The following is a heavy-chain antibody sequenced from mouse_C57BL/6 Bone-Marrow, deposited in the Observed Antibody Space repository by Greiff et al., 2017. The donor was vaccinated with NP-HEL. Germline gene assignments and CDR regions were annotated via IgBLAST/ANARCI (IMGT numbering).Heavy chain of an antibody. J-gene: IGHJ4*01. D-gene: IGHD1-1*01. Sequence: VQLVESGPGLVQPSQSLSITCTVSGFSLTSYGVHWVRQSPGKGLEWLGVIWSGGSTDYNAAFISRLSISKDNSKSQVFFKMNSLQADDTAIYYCASITTVTYYAMDYWGQGTSVTVSS. CDR2: IWSGGST. CDR3: ASITTVTYYAMDY. CDR1: GFSLTSYG. V-gene: IGHV2-2*01.